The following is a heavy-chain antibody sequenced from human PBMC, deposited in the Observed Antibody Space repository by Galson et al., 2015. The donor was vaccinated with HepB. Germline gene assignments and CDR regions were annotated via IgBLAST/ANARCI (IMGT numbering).Heavy chain of an antibody. V-gene: IGHV3-21*01. CDR3: ARDLYYDYVWGSYPYYGMDV. D-gene: IGHD3-16*02. CDR2: ISSSSSYI. J-gene: IGHJ6*02. Sequence: SLRLSCAASGFTFSSYSMNWVRQAPGKGLEWVSSISSSSSYIYYADSVKGRFTISRDNAKNSLYLQMNSLRAEDTAVYYCARDLYYDYVWGSYPYYGMDVWGQGTTVTVSS. CDR1: GFTFSSYS.